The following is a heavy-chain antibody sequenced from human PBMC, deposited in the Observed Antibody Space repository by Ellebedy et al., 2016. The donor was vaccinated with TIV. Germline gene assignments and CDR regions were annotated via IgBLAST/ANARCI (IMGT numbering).Heavy chain of an antibody. CDR1: GSTFRNFA. D-gene: IGHD3-22*01. V-gene: IGHV3-23*01. CDR2: ICSSGVST. Sequence: GGSLRLSCAASGSTFRNFAMTWVRQAPGKGLEWVSSICSSGVSTDYADSVRGRVTISRDNSKNTLYLQMNSLRADDSAVYYCAKLDSSGYYYGRFDYWGQGTLVTVSS. CDR3: AKLDSSGYYYGRFDY. J-gene: IGHJ4*02.